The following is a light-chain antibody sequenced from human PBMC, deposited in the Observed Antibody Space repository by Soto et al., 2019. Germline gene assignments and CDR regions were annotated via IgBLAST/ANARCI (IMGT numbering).Light chain of an antibody. CDR1: QGISSD. Sequence: DIQMTQPPSSLSASVGARVTITCRASQGISSDLGWNQKKAGQAPKRLIKAASSLQSGVPSRFSGSGSGTVFTLTISSQQPEDLATYYWLQHNSLPLPFGGGTKVEIE. J-gene: IGKJ4*01. V-gene: IGKV1-17*01. CDR3: LQHNSLPLP. CDR2: AAS.